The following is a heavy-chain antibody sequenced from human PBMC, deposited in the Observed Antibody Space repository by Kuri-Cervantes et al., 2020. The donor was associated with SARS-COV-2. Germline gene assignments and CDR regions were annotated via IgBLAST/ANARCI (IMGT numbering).Heavy chain of an antibody. Sequence: GESLKISCAASGFTFSSYAMHWVRQAPGKGLEWVAVISYDGSNKYYADSVRGRFTISRDNSKNTLYLQMNSLRAEDTAVYYCARDRITPFDYWGQGTPVTVSS. CDR1: GFTFSSYA. CDR2: ISYDGSNK. D-gene: IGHD3-10*01. V-gene: IGHV3-30*01. J-gene: IGHJ4*02. CDR3: ARDRITPFDY.